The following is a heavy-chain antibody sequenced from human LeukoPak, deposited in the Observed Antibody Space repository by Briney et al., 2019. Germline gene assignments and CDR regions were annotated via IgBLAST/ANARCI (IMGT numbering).Heavy chain of an antibody. CDR3: AKDQDIVVVPAAGFDY. CDR1: GFTFSSYA. J-gene: IGHJ4*02. Sequence: PGGSLRLSCAASGFTFSSYAMSWVRQAPGKGLEWVSAISGSGGSTYYADSVKGRFTISRDNSKNTLYLQMNSLRAEDTAAYYCAKDQDIVVVPAAGFDYWGQGTLVTVSS. V-gene: IGHV3-23*01. CDR2: ISGSGGST. D-gene: IGHD2-2*01.